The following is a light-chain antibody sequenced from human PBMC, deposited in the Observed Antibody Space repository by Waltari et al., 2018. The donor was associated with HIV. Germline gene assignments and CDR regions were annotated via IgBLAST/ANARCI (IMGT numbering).Light chain of an antibody. CDR2: STG. V-gene: IGLV7-43*01. J-gene: IGLJ3*02. CDR3: LLYYGGALNWV. Sequence: QTVVTQEPSLTVSPGGTVTLTCASSPGAVTSAYYPSWFQQKPGQAPRALIYSTGNKHSWTPARFSGSLLGGKAALTLSGVQPEDEADYYCLLYYGGALNWVFGGGTKLTVL. CDR1: PGAVTSAYY.